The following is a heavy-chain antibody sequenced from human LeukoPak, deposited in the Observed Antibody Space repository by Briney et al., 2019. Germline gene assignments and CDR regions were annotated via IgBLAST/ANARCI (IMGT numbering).Heavy chain of an antibody. CDR1: GFTFSRFG. V-gene: IGHV3-33*06. D-gene: IGHD4-17*01. Sequence: PGRSLRLSRAASGFTFSRFGMHWVRQAPDKGLEWVATIWFDGSNKFYTDSVKGRFIISRDDSKNTLYLQVNSLRVEDTAVYYCAKRAYGDSGPFDYWGQGTLVAVSS. J-gene: IGHJ4*02. CDR2: IWFDGSNK. CDR3: AKRAYGDSGPFDY.